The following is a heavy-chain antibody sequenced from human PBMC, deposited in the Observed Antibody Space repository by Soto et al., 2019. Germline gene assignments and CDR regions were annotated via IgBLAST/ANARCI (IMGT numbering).Heavy chain of an antibody. J-gene: IGHJ4*02. D-gene: IGHD3-22*01. CDR1: GFTFSSYA. V-gene: IGHV3-23*01. Sequence: AGGSLRLSCAASGFTFSSYAMSWVRQAPGKGLEWVSAISGSGGSTYYADSVKGRFTISRDNSKNTLYLQMNSLRAEDTAVYYCAKEYYDSSGYYPNEFDYWGQGTLVTVSS. CDR3: AKEYYDSSGYYPNEFDY. CDR2: ISGSGGST.